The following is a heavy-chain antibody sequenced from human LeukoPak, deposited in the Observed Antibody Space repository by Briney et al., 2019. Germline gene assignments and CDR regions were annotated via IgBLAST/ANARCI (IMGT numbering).Heavy chain of an antibody. Sequence: GGSLRLSCAASGFTFSSYAMHWVRQAPGKGLEWVAVISYDGSNKYYADSVKGRFTISRDNSKNTLYLQTNSLRAEDTAVYYCARDQEVRGVIPIYWGQGTLVTVSS. CDR2: ISYDGSNK. V-gene: IGHV3-30-3*01. CDR3: ARDQEVRGVIPIY. J-gene: IGHJ4*02. D-gene: IGHD3-10*01. CDR1: GFTFSSYA.